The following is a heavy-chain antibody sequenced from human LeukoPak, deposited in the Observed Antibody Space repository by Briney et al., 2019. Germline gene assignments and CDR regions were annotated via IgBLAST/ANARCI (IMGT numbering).Heavy chain of an antibody. Sequence: ASVQVSCKASGFTFTSYGFNWVRQAPGQGLKWLGWISAYNGNTNYAQNFQDRVTMSAVTSTRTAYLELRSLRSDDTAVYYCARDPLGWDGSGYYYGGLDSWGQGTLVTVSS. V-gene: IGHV1-18*01. D-gene: IGHD3-22*01. CDR1: GFTFTSYG. CDR3: ARDPLGWDGSGYYYGGLDS. J-gene: IGHJ5*01. CDR2: ISAYNGNT.